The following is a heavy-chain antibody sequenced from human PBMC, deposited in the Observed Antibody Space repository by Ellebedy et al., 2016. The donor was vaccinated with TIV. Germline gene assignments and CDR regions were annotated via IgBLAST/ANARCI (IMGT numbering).Heavy chain of an antibody. D-gene: IGHD4-17*01. V-gene: IGHV3-7*01. J-gene: IGHJ5*02. CDR3: ARRGSYGDYAVQINSWLDT. Sequence: GGSLRLSCVASGFSFRSYWMSWVRQAPGKGLEWVANIYQDGSDQYYVDSVKGRFTISRDNVTKSLFLQMNSLRVEDTAVYYCARRGSYGDYAVQINSWLDTWGQGTLVTVSS. CDR1: GFSFRSYW. CDR2: IYQDGSDQ.